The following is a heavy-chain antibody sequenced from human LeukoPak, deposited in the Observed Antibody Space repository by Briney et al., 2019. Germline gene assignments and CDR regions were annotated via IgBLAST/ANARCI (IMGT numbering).Heavy chain of an antibody. D-gene: IGHD3-3*01. J-gene: IGHJ6*03. CDR3: ARVADYDFWSGYLKSLYYYYMDV. V-gene: IGHV1-18*01. CDR1: GYTFTSYG. CDR2: VSAYNDNT. Sequence: ASVKVSXKASGYTFTSYGISWVRQAPGQGLEWMGWVSAYNDNTNYAQKLQGRVTMTTDTSTSTAYMELRSLRSDDTAVYYCARVADYDFWSGYLKSLYYYYMDVWGKGTTVTVSS.